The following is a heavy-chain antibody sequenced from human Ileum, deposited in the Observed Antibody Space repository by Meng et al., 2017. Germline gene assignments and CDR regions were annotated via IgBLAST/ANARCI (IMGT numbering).Heavy chain of an antibody. D-gene: IGHD2-2*01. CDR3: ARQYCSSSSCYLIDD. V-gene: IGHV1-69*06. CDR1: GGTFTTNS. CDR2: IIPMFDTA. J-gene: IGHJ4*01. Sequence: QEQRVQLWAGMKKPGSTVKGSCKASGGTFTTNSFNWVRLAPGQGLEWLGQIIPMFDTANYAQKFQGRVTLTADKSTRTAFMELSSLRSEDTAVYYCARQYCSSSSCYLIDDWGHGTLVTVSS.